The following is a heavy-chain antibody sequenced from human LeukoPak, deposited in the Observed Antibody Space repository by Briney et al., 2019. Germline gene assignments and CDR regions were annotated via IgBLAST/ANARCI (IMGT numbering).Heavy chain of an antibody. CDR2: IKQDGSEK. J-gene: IGHJ6*03. CDR3: ARGTGVDYYYYYYMDV. CDR1: GFTFSSYW. D-gene: IGHD4-23*01. V-gene: IGHV3-7*04. Sequence: GGSLRLSCAASGFTFSSYWMSWVRRAPGKGLEWVAHIKQDGSEKYYVDSVKGRFTISRDNAKNSLYLQMNSLRAEDTAVYYCARGTGVDYYYYYYMDVWGKGTTVTVSS.